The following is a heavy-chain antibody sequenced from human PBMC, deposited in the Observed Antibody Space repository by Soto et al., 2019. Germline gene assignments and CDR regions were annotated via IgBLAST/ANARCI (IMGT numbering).Heavy chain of an antibody. CDR2: VSYSGKT. CDR1: GDSFSNYY. V-gene: IGHV4-59*08. J-gene: IGHJ3*01. Sequence: VQLQESGPGLVKPSGTLSLTCTVSGDSFSNYYWTWIRQPPGKGLEWIGYVSYSGKTNYNPSLKSRVNISVETAKNQLSLNLSSVTVADTAVYYCARQGGYNDRHAFDVWGQGTMVTVSS. D-gene: IGHD3-22*01. CDR3: ARQGGYNDRHAFDV.